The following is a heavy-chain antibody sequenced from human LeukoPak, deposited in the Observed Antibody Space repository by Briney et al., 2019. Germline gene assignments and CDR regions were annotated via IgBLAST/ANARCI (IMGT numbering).Heavy chain of an antibody. J-gene: IGHJ6*02. CDR1: GGSITNYX. V-gene: IGHV4-4*07. CDR3: ARGCSSTSCWLRMDV. D-gene: IGHD2-2*01. Sequence: KPSESLSLTCTVAGGSITNYXXXXXRQPDGEGXXXXXRIYTSGSTSYNPSLKTRXXXSVDPSRNQSSLKLSSVTAADAAVYYCARGCSSTSCWLRMDVWGQGTTVTVSS. CDR2: IYTSGST.